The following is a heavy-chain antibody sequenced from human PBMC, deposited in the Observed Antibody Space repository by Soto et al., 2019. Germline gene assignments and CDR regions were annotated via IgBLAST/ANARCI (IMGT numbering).Heavy chain of an antibody. Sequence: QITLEESGPAVVKPTQTLTLTCTFSGFSLSNSGESVGWIRQPPGKALEWLGLIYWNGIERYNPSLKRSLSITKDTSKNHVLLTVTNMDPVDTATYFCAHGDPLDFHYWGQGTLVTVSP. V-gene: IGHV2-5*01. D-gene: IGHD3-10*01. J-gene: IGHJ4*02. CDR1: GFSLSNSGES. CDR3: AHGDPLDFHY. CDR2: IYWNGIE.